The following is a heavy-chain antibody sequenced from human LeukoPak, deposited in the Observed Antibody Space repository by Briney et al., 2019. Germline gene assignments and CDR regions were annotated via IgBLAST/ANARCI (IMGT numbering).Heavy chain of an antibody. CDR3: ARDRSEMATTRTFDY. J-gene: IGHJ4*02. Sequence: SVKVSCKASGGTFSSYAISWVRQAPGQGLEWMGGIIPIFGTANYAQKFQGRVTITTDESTSTAYVELSSLRSEDTAVYYCARDRSEMATTRTFDYWGQGTLVTVSS. V-gene: IGHV1-69*05. D-gene: IGHD5-24*01. CDR2: IIPIFGTA. CDR1: GGTFSSYA.